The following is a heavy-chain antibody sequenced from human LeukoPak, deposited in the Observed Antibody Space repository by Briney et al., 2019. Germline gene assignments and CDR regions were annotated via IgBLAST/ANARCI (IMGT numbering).Heavy chain of an antibody. J-gene: IGHJ1*01. CDR1: GFTFSSYG. Sequence: GRSLRLSCAASGFTFSSYGMHWVRQAPGKGLERVAVIWYDGSNKYYGGSVKGRFTISRDNSQKTLYLQMNSLRVEDTAVYYCARGDGYNDAEYLQHWGQGTLVTVS. V-gene: IGHV3-33*01. D-gene: IGHD5-24*01. CDR2: IWYDGSNK. CDR3: ARGDGYNDAEYLQH.